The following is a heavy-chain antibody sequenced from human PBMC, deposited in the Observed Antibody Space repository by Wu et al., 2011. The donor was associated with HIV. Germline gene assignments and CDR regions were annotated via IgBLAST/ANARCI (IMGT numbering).Heavy chain of an antibody. Sequence: QVQLVQSGAEVKKPGASVKVSCKASGYTFTGYYMYWVRQAPGQGLEWMGWVNPNNNDTDYAQNFQGRVTMTWDTSISTAYMELSSLRSEDTAVYYCARGERIFGAWGQGTNGHRSLQ. CDR1: GYTFTGYY. CDR3: ARGERIFGA. J-gene: IGHJ3*01. CDR2: VNPNNNDT. V-gene: IGHV1-2*02. D-gene: IGHD3-3*01.